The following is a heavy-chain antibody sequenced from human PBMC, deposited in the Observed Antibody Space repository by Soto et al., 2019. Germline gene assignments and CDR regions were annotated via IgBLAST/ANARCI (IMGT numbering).Heavy chain of an antibody. CDR3: AKGRSFLITSYATTFEY. J-gene: IGHJ4*02. V-gene: IGHV3-23*01. D-gene: IGHD3-16*01. Sequence: EVRLLESGGGLVPPGGSLRLSCAASGFTFTDYAMSWVRQAPGKGLECVSIIGGRGGHTSYADSVKGRFTIARDNSKNTVYLEMHSLTAEDTALYFCAKGRSFLITSYATTFEYGGMGLLVTVSS. CDR2: IGGRGGHT. CDR1: GFTFTDYA.